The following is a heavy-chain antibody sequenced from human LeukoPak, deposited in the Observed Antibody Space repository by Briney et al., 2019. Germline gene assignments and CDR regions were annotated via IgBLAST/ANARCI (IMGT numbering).Heavy chain of an antibody. CDR1: GFTFDDYA. J-gene: IGHJ4*02. V-gene: IGHV3-9*01. D-gene: IGHD3-9*01. CDR2: ISWNSGSI. CDR3: AKSVASDILTGYHDY. Sequence: GRSLRLSCAASGFTFDDYAMHWVRQAPGKGLEWVSGISWNSGSIGYADSVKGRLTISRDNAKNSLYLQMNSLRAEDTALYYCAKSVASDILTGYHDYWGQGTLVTVSS.